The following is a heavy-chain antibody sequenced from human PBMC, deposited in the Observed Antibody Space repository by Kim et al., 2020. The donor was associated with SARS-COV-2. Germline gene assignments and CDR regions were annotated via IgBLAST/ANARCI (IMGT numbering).Heavy chain of an antibody. V-gene: IGHV4-59*01. D-gene: IGHD3-9*01. J-gene: IGHJ4*02. CDR3: ARLANFDWLLFYFDY. Sequence: PSLKSRVTISVDTSKNQFSLKLSSVTAADTAVYYCARLANFDWLLFYFDYWGQGTLVTVSS.